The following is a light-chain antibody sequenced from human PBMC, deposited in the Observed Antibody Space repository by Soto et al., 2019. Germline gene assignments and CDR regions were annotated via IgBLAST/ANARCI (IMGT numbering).Light chain of an antibody. CDR1: GSDVGGYNY. CDR3: SSYTSASTPVV. V-gene: IGLV2-14*01. J-gene: IGLJ2*01. CDR2: DVR. Sequence: QSALTQPASVSGSPGQSITISCTGTGSDVGGYNYVSWYEQHPGKAPKVMIYDVRNRPSGVSNRFSGSKSGDTASLTISGLQADEEADDYCSSYTSASTPVVFGGGTKVTVL.